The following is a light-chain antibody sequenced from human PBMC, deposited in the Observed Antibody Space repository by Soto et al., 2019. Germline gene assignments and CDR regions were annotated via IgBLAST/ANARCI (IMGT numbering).Light chain of an antibody. V-gene: IGLV2-14*01. CDR2: NVS. CDR3: SSYTTSSTVV. Sequence: QSALTQPASVSGSPGQSITISCTGTSSDVGAYDYVSWYQQHPGKAPKLMLHNVSNRPSGVSNRFSGSKSGNTASLTISGLQAEDEGDYYCSSYTTSSTVVFGGGTKLTVL. CDR1: SSDVGAYDY. J-gene: IGLJ2*01.